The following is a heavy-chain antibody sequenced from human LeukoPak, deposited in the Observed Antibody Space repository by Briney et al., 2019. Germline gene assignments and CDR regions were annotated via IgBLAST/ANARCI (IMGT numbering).Heavy chain of an antibody. CDR3: ARESGSGNRDFDY. J-gene: IGHJ4*02. CDR2: IYSGGST. V-gene: IGHV3-66*01. CDR1: GFTVSSNY. D-gene: IGHD3-10*01. Sequence: GGSLRLSCAASGFTVSSNYMNWVRQAPGEGLERVSVIYSGGSTYYADSVKGRFTISRDNSKNTLYLQMNSLRVEDTAVYYCARESGSGNRDFDYWGQGTLVTVSS.